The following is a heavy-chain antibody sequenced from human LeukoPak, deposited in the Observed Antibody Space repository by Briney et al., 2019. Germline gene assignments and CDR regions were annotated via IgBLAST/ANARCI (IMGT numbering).Heavy chain of an antibody. J-gene: IGHJ2*01. CDR2: INHSGST. D-gene: IGHD2-15*01. Sequence: SSETLSLTCAVHGGSFSGYYWSWIRQPPGKGLEWIGEINHSGSTNYHPSLKSRVTISVDTSNNQFSLKLSSVTAADTAVYYCARRRVVVVAATVPSLKRYWYFDLWGRGTLVTVSS. CDR3: ARRRVVVVAATVPSLKRYWYFDL. V-gene: IGHV4-34*01. CDR1: GGSFSGYY.